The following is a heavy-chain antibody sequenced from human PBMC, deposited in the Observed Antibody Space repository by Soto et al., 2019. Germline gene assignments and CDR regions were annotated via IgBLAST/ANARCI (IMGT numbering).Heavy chain of an antibody. CDR2: IKSKTDGGTT. V-gene: IGHV3-15*01. D-gene: IGHD2-21*02. CDR3: STNIWGEVTAYSFDF. CDR1: GRTSSDAW. Sequence: KPXGSLLPDCSAAGRTSSDAWMSWVRQAAGKGLEWVGHIKSKTDGGTTDYAAPVKGRFTISRDDSKNTLFPQMNSLKTEDTAAYYCSTNIWGEVTAYSFDFWGQGTMVTV. J-gene: IGHJ3*01.